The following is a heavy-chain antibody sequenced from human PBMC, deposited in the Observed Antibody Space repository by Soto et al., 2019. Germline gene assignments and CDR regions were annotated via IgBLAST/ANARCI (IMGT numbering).Heavy chain of an antibody. CDR3: TRGGAIVVVTAPFDL. CDR2: ISYDGNNK. J-gene: IGHJ5*02. V-gene: IGHV3-30-3*01. CDR1: GFTYSTYT. Sequence: PGGSLRLSCAASGFTYSTYTMHWVRQAPGKGLEWVEVISYDGNNKFYADYVKGRFTMTRDTSTSTVSMELSSLRYEDTALYYCTRGGAIVVVTAPFDLWGQGTLVTVS. D-gene: IGHD2-21*02.